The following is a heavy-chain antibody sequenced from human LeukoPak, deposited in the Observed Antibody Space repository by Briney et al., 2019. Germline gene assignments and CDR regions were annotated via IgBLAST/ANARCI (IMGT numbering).Heavy chain of an antibody. CDR3: ARGVPPGTNWFDP. J-gene: IGHJ5*02. V-gene: IGHV4-59*11. D-gene: IGHD2-2*01. CDR1: SGSISSHY. Sequence: SETLSLTCTVSSGSISSHYWSWIRQPPGKGLEWIGYIYYSGTTNYNPSLKSRVTISLDTSKNQFSLNVSSVTAADTAVYYCARGVPPGTNWFDPWGQGTLVTVSS. CDR2: IYYSGTT.